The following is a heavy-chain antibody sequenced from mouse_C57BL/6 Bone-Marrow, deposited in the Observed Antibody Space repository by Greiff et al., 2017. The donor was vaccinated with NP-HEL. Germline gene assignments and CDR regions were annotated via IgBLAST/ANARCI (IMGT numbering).Heavy chain of an antibody. J-gene: IGHJ2*01. CDR3: ARCPNYYGSPYFDY. Sequence: VKLVESGPGLVAPSQSLSITCTVSGFSFTSYAISWVSQPPGKGLEWLGVIWTGGGTNYNSALKYRLSISKDNSKSQVFLKMNSLQTADTARYYGARCPNYYGSPYFDYWGQGTTLTVSS. V-gene: IGHV2-9-1*01. CDR2: IWTGGGT. D-gene: IGHD1-1*01. CDR1: GFSFTSYA.